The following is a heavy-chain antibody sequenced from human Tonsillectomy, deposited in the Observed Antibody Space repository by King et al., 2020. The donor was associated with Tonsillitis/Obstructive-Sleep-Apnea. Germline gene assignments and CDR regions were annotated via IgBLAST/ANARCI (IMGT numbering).Heavy chain of an antibody. V-gene: IGHV3-33*01. Sequence: VQLVQSGGGVVQPGRSLRLSCAASGFTFSSYGMHWVRQAPGKGLEWVAVIWYNGSNKYYADSVKGRFTISRDNSKNTLYLQMNSLRAEDTAVYYCAREPISQTGGDGMAVWGQGTTVTVSS. J-gene: IGHJ6*02. CDR1: GFTFSSYG. CDR2: IWYNGSNK. D-gene: IGHD2-8*02. CDR3: AREPISQTGGDGMAV.